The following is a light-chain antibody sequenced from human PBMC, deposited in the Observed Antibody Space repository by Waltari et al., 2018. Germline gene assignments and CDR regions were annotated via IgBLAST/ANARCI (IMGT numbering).Light chain of an antibody. Sequence: QSVLTQPPSASGTPGQRVTISCSGSSSNIGSNSVYWYKQLPGTAPTLLIYRNNQRPSGVPYRFSGSKSGTSASLAISGLRSEDEADYYCAAWDDSLSGRVFGGGTKLTVL. CDR2: RNN. J-gene: IGLJ3*02. CDR3: AAWDDSLSGRV. CDR1: SSNIGSNS. V-gene: IGLV1-47*01.